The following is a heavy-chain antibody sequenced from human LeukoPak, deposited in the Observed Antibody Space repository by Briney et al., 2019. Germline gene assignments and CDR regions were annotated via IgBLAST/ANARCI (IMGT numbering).Heavy chain of an antibody. Sequence: GGSLRLSCAASGFTFSSYGMHWVRQAPGKGLEWVAVIWYDGSNKYYADSVKGRFTISRDNSKNTLYLQMNSLRAEDTAVYYCARDPYYYGSGIILDYWGQGTLVTVSS. J-gene: IGHJ4*02. D-gene: IGHD3-10*01. CDR3: ARDPYYYGSGIILDY. CDR2: IWYDGSNK. CDR1: GFTFSSYG. V-gene: IGHV3-33*01.